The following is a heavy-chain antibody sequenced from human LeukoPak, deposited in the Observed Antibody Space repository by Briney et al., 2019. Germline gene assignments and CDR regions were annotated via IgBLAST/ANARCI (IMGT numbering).Heavy chain of an antibody. V-gene: IGHV4-34*01. J-gene: IGHJ6*02. Sequence: PSETLSLTCAVYGGSFSGYYWSWIRQPPGKGLEWIGEINHSGSTNYNPSLKSRVTISVDTSKNQFSLKLSSVTAADTAVYYCARQYGEYGMDVWGQGTTVTVSS. D-gene: IGHD3-10*01. CDR3: ARQYGEYGMDV. CDR1: GGSFSGYY. CDR2: INHSGST.